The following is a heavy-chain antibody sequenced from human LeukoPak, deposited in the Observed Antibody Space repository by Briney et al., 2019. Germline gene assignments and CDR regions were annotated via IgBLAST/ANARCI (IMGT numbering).Heavy chain of an antibody. D-gene: IGHD1-14*01. CDR3: ARVRLQPRTLLDDAFDI. CDR2: ISTSSSYI. CDR1: EFTFSSYG. Sequence: GGSLRLSCAASEFTFSSYGMNWVRQAPGKGLEWVSCISTSSSYIYYADSVKGRFTISRDNAKNSLYLQMNSLRAEDTAVYYCARVRLQPRTLLDDAFDIWGQGTMVTVSS. V-gene: IGHV3-21*01. J-gene: IGHJ3*02.